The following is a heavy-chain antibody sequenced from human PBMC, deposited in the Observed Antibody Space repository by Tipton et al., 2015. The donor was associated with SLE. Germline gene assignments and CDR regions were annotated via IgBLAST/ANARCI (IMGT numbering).Heavy chain of an antibody. CDR3: ARPGGYSTYLDY. J-gene: IGHJ4*02. CDR2: IYTSGST. CDR1: GGSISSYY. V-gene: IGHV4-4*07. Sequence: TLSLTCTVSGGSISSYYWSWIRQPAGKGLEWVGRIYTSGSTNYNPPLNSRVTMSVDTSKNQFSLTLSSVTAADTAVYYCARPGGYSTYLDYWGQGTLGTVPS. D-gene: IGHD4-11*01.